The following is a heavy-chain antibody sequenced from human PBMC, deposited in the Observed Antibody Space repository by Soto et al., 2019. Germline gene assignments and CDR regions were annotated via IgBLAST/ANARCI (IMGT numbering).Heavy chain of an antibody. CDR2: ISYDGSNK. Sequence: QVQLVESGGGVVQPGRSLRLSCAASGFTFSSYGMHWVRQAPSKGLEWVAVISYDGSNKYYADSVKGRFSISRDNSKNTLYLQMNSLRAEDTAVYYCAKGVMGIYYYYYGMDVWCQGTAVTVSS. D-gene: IGHD2-8*01. J-gene: IGHJ6*02. V-gene: IGHV3-30*18. CDR3: AKGVMGIYYYYYGMDV. CDR1: GFTFSSYG.